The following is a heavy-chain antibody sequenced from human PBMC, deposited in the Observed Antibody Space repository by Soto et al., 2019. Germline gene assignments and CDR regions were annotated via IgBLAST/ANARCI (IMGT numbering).Heavy chain of an antibody. J-gene: IGHJ4*02. CDR3: ARDPHPWIAEAGRAHFDY. D-gene: IGHD6-13*01. CDR1: GFTFSSYG. V-gene: IGHV3-33*01. Sequence: GGSLRLSCAASGFTFSSYGMHWVRQAPGKGLEWVAVIWYDGSNKYYADSVKGRFTISRDNSKNTLYLQMNSLRAEDTAVYYCARDPHPWIAEAGRAHFDYWGQGT. CDR2: IWYDGSNK.